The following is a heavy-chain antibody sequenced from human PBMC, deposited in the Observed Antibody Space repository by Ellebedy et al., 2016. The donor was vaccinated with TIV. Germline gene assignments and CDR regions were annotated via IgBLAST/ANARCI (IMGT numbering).Heavy chain of an antibody. D-gene: IGHD3-10*01. CDR1: GYTFPNYL. CDR2: LSPDETSN. V-gene: IGHV5-51*01. CDR3: ARLLYYYASGTYSPFDF. J-gene: IGHJ4*02. Sequence: GESLKISXKGSGYTFPNYLIAWVRQMPGKGLEWMGILSPDETSNKISPSFQGRVTTSADKSSSTAYLQWSSLKASDTAMYFCARLLYYYASGTYSPFDFWGQGTLVTVSS.